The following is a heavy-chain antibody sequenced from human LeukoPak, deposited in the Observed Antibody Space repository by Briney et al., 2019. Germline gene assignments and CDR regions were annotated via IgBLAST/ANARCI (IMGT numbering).Heavy chain of an antibody. CDR1: GGSISSSSYY. CDR2: IYYSGST. V-gene: IGHV4-61*01. CDR3: AQSHGDY. J-gene: IGHJ4*02. Sequence: PSETLSLTCTVSGGSISSSSYYWSWIRQPPGKGLEWIGYIYYSGSTNYNPSLKSRVTISVDTSKNQFSLKLSSVTAADTAVYYRAQSHGDYWGQGTLVTVSS.